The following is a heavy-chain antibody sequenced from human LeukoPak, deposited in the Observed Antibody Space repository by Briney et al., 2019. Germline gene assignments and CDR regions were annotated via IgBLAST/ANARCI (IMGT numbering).Heavy chain of an antibody. Sequence: GASVKVSCKASGYTVTLFAVHWVRQATGQGLEWMGWMNPNSGNTGYAQKFQGRVTMTRNTSISTAYMELSSLRSEDTAVYYCARGGSTVTTSIDYWGQGTLVTVSS. CDR1: GYTVTLFA. V-gene: IGHV1-8*02. J-gene: IGHJ4*02. D-gene: IGHD4-17*01. CDR2: MNPNSGNT. CDR3: ARGGSTVTTSIDY.